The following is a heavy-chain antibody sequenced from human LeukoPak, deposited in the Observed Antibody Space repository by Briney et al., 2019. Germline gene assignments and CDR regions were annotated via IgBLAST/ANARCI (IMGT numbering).Heavy chain of an antibody. CDR2: ISSSYI. V-gene: IGHV3-21*01. CDR1: GFTFSSYS. J-gene: IGHJ4*02. D-gene: IGHD3-10*01. CDR3: ARDFGQYKLNGGYYFDY. Sequence: GGSLRLSCAASGFTFSSYSMNWVRQAPGKGLEWVSSISSSYIYYADSVKGRFTISRDNAKNSLYLQMNSLRAEDTAVYYCARDFGQYKLNGGYYFDYWGQGTLVTVS.